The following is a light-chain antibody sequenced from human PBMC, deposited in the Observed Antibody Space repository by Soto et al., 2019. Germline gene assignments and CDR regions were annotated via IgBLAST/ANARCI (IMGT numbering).Light chain of an antibody. V-gene: IGLV2-14*01. CDR3: SSYTSSSTLEGV. CDR2: EVS. J-gene: IGLJ1*01. CDR1: SCDVGGYNY. Sequence: QSVLTQPASVSGSPGQSITISCTGTSCDVGGYNYVSWYQQHPGKAPKLMIYEVSNRPSGVSNRFSGSKSGNTASLTISGLQAEDEADYYCSSYTSSSTLEGVFGTGTKVT.